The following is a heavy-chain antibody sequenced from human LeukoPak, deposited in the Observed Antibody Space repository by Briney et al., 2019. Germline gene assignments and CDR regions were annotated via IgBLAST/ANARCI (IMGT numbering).Heavy chain of an antibody. J-gene: IGHJ4*02. CDR2: INPNGGST. CDR3: ARGPGYSSSWAYYFDY. CDR1: GYTFTSHY. D-gene: IGHD6-13*01. V-gene: IGHV1-46*01. Sequence: ASMKVSCKASGYTFTSHYIHWVRQAPGQGLEWMGIINPNGGSTSYAQNFQGRVTMTRDTSTSTVYMELSSLRSEDTAVYYCARGPGYSSSWAYYFDYWGQGTLVTVSS.